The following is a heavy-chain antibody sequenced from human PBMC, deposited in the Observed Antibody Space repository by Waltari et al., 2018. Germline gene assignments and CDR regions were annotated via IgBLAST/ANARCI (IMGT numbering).Heavy chain of an antibody. Sequence: QVQLVRSGAEVTKPGASVTVCCKASGYTFTGSYMHWVRQAPGQGLEWMGRINPNSGGTNYAQKFQGRVTMTRDTSISTAYMELSRLRSDDTAVYYCATDYGVARSGYWGQGTLVTVSS. CDR2: INPNSGGT. CDR3: ATDYGVARSGY. CDR1: GYTFTGSY. D-gene: IGHD4-17*01. V-gene: IGHV1-2*06. J-gene: IGHJ4*02.